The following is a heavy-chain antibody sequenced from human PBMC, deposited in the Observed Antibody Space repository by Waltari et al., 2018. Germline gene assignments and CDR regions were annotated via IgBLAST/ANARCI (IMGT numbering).Heavy chain of an antibody. Sequence: QVQLVQSGAEVKKPGSSVNVSCKASGGTFSSSAISWVRPAPGQGLEWMGGIIPSFGTANYAQKFQGRVTITTDESTSTAYMELSSLRSEDTAVYYCARGVSITMGSDYWGQGTLVTVSS. V-gene: IGHV1-69*05. CDR1: GGTFSSSA. CDR2: IIPSFGTA. CDR3: ARGVSITMGSDY. D-gene: IGHD3-10*01. J-gene: IGHJ4*02.